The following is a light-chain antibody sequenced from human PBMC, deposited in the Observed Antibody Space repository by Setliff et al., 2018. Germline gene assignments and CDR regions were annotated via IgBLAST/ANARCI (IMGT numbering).Light chain of an antibody. CDR2: DVS. J-gene: IGLJ1*01. V-gene: IGLV2-23*02. CDR1: NNDVGAYNY. Sequence: QSALTQPASVSGSPGQSVTISCTGTNNDVGAYNYVSWYQQHPGKAPKFMIYDVSKRSSGASDRSSGSKSGNTASLTISGLQAEDEADYYCRSYAGGSTYVFGTGTKVTVL. CDR3: RSYAGGSTYV.